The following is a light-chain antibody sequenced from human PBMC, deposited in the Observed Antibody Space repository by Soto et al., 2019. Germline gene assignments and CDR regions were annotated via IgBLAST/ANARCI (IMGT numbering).Light chain of an antibody. CDR1: SSDVGGYNY. V-gene: IGLV2-14*01. J-gene: IGLJ3*02. CDR2: EVS. CDR3: SSYTSINTWV. Sequence: QSALTQPASVSGSPGQSITISCTGTSSDVGGYNYVSWYQQHPGKAPKLMIYEVSNRPSGVSNRFSGSKSGNTASLTISGLQAWDAAYYYCSSYTSINTWVFGGGTKLTDL.